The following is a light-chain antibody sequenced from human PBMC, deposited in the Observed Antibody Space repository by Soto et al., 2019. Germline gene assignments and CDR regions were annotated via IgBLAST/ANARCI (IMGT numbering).Light chain of an antibody. Sequence: EIVLTQSPGTLSLSPGERATLSCRASQSVSSSFLAWYQQKPGQAPRLLIYGASSRATGIPDRFSGSGSGTDFTLTISRLEPEDVAVYYCQHYGSSPLTFGGGTKVEI. CDR2: GAS. V-gene: IGKV3-20*01. CDR1: QSVSSSF. CDR3: QHYGSSPLT. J-gene: IGKJ4*01.